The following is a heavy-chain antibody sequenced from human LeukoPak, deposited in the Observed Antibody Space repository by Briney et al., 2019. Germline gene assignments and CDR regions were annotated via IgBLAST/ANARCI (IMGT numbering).Heavy chain of an antibody. CDR3: XXXXDYYDSSGYSGYAFDI. CDR1: GFTFSSYW. V-gene: IGHV3-7*01. CDR2: IRQDGSEK. J-gene: IGHJ3*02. D-gene: IGHD3-22*01. Sequence: GGSLRLSCAASGFTFSSYWMSWVRQAPGKGLEWVANIRQDGSEKYYVDSVKGRFTISRDNAKNSLYLQMNSLRAEDTAVYYXXXXXDYYDSSGYSGYAFDIWGQGTMVTVSS.